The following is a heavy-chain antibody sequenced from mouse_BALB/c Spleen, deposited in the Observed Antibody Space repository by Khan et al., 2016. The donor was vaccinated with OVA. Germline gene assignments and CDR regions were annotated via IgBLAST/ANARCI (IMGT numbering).Heavy chain of an antibody. CDR3: ARISIITVEGFAY. CDR1: GYSFTGYY. V-gene: IGHV1-26*01. Sequence: IQLVQSGPDLVKPGASVKLSCKASGYSFTGYYIHWVKQSHGKSLEWIGRVTPNNGGTSYNQKFKGTAILTVEKSSSTAYMELRSLTSEASAVYYCARISIITVEGFAYWGQGTLVTVSA. D-gene: IGHD1-1*01. CDR2: VTPNNGGT. J-gene: IGHJ3*01.